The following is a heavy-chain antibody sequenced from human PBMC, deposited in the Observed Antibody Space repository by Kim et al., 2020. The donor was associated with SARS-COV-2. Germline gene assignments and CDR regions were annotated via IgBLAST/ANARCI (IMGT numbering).Heavy chain of an antibody. CDR1: GFTFSGSP. V-gene: IGHV3-73*01. J-gene: IGHJ3*01. Sequence: GGSLRLSCAASGFTFSGSPMHWVRQASGKGLEWVGRIKREADRYATAYAASVKGRFTVSRDDSKNTAYLQMDSLKIEDTALYYCTRFSMSSSSFDFWGHGTLVTVSS. D-gene: IGHD3-10*01. CDR3: TRFSMSSSSFDF. CDR2: IKREADRYAT.